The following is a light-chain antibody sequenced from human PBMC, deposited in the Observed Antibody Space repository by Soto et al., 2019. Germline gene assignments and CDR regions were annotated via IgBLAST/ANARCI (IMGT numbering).Light chain of an antibody. CDR1: QSVGTN. CDR2: GAS. V-gene: IGKV3-15*01. J-gene: IGKJ2*01. Sequence: EIFLTQSPATPAFSPGERVTLSCRARQSVGTNLAWYQQKPGQAPRLLILGASTRASGIPAKFSGSGSGTEFTLSIGSLQSEDFAIYYCQQYDNWPPRWTFGQGTKVDIK. CDR3: QQYDNWPPRWT.